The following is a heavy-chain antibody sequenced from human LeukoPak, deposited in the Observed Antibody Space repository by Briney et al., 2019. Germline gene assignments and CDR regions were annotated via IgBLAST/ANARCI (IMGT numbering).Heavy chain of an antibody. Sequence: GGSLRLSCAASGFTFSSYGMHWVRQAPGKGLEWVAVIWYDGSNKYYADSVKGRFTISRDNSKNTLYLQMNSLRAEDTAVYYCAKGRLFNGYFDYWGQGTLVTVSS. V-gene: IGHV3-33*06. D-gene: IGHD2-15*01. J-gene: IGHJ4*02. CDR3: AKGRLFNGYFDY. CDR2: IWYDGSNK. CDR1: GFTFSSYG.